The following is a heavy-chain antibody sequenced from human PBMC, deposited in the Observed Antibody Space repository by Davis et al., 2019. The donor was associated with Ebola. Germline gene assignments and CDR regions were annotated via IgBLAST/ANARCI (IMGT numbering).Heavy chain of an antibody. J-gene: IGHJ6*02. V-gene: IGHV3-49*04. D-gene: IGHD3-22*01. CDR1: GFTFGDYA. CDR2: IRSKAYGGTT. Sequence: GESLKISCTASGFTFGDYAMSWVRQAPGKGLEWVGFIRSKAYGGTTEYAASVKGRFTISRDDSKSIAYLQMNSLKTEDTAVYYCTRDQGSYYYDSSGYYYYYYGMDVWGQGTTVTVSS. CDR3: TRDQGSYYYDSSGYYYYYYGMDV.